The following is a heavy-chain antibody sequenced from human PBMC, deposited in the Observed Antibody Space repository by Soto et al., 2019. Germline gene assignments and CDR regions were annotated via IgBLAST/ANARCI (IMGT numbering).Heavy chain of an antibody. V-gene: IGHV3-48*01. CDR3: AKGRSYYYYYGVDV. J-gene: IGHJ6*02. CDR2: IGLGSSTK. CDR1: GFTFRNYG. Sequence: GGSLRLSCAASGFTFRNYGMNWVRQAPGKGLEWVSYIGLGSSTKYYADSVEGRFTISGDNAKNSLYLQMNSLRAEDTALYYCAKGRSYYYYYGVDVWGQGTTVTVSS.